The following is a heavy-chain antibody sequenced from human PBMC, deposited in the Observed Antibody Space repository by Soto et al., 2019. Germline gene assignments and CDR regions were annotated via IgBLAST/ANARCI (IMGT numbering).Heavy chain of an antibody. D-gene: IGHD2-2*02. J-gene: IGHJ5*02. CDR1: GYTFNMYG. CDR3: ARQDVVVPRTIPEFDP. Sequence: QVQLVQSGAEVKKPGASVKVSCKASGYTFNMYGITWVRQAPGQGLEWMGWISAYNGNTNYAQKLQGRVTMTTDTSTSTADMELRSLRSDDTAVYYCARQDVVVPRTIPEFDPWGQGTLVTVSS. V-gene: IGHV1-18*04. CDR2: ISAYNGNT.